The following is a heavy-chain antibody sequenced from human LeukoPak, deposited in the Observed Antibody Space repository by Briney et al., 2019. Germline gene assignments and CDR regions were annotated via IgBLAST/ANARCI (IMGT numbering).Heavy chain of an antibody. CDR1: GGSISSYY. D-gene: IGHD1-1*01. CDR3: ARHVRSDNWNAYYYMDV. Sequence: PSETLSLTCTVSGGSISSYYWSWIRQPPGKGLEWIGYIYYSGSTNYNPSLKSRVTISVDTSKNQFSLKLSSVTAADTAVYYCARHVRSDNWNAYYYMDVWGKGTTVTVSS. CDR2: IYYSGST. V-gene: IGHV4-59*08. J-gene: IGHJ6*03.